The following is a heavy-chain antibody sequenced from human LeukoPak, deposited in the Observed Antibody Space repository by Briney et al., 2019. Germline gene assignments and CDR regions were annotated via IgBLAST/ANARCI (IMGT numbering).Heavy chain of an antibody. CDR1: GYIFTGYY. Sequence: SVKVSCKASGYIFTGYYMHWVRQAPGQGLEWMGGIIPIFGTANYAQKFQGRVTITADKSTSTAYMELSSLRSEDTAVYYCATSPGYDYWGQGTLLTVSS. J-gene: IGHJ4*02. CDR3: ATSPGYDY. CDR2: IIPIFGTA. D-gene: IGHD1-14*01. V-gene: IGHV1-69*06.